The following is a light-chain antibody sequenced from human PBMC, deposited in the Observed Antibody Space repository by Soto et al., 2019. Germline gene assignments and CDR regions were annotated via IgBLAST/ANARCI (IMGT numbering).Light chain of an antibody. Sequence: EIVVTQSPGTLSLSPGERATLSCRASQSVSSSYLAWYQQKPGQAPRLLIYGASSRATGIPDRFSGSGSGTDFTLTISRLEPEDFAVYYCRRYGSSSTFGQGTKV. CDR3: RRYGSSST. J-gene: IGKJ1*01. CDR2: GAS. V-gene: IGKV3-20*01. CDR1: QSVSSSY.